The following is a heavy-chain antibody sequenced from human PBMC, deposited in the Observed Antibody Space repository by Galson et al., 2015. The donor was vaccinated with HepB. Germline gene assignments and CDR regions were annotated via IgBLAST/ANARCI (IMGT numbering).Heavy chain of an antibody. J-gene: IGHJ4*02. CDR3: AKDGLEYYDFWSGYQGRSYFDY. CDR2: ISGSGGST. V-gene: IGHV3-23*01. Sequence: SLRLSCAASGFTFGSYAMSWVRQAPGKGLEWVSAISGSGGSTYYADSVKGRFTISRDNSKNTLYLQMNSLRAEDTAVYYCAKDGLEYYDFWSGYQGRSYFDYWGQGTLVTVSS. CDR1: GFTFGSYA. D-gene: IGHD3-3*01.